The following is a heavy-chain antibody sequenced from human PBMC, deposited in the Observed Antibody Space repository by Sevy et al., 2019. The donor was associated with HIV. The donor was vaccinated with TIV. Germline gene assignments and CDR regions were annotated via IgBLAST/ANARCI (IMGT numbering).Heavy chain of an antibody. V-gene: IGHV3-48*01. CDR3: ARYRKVYYCSYECFHFDY. D-gene: IGHD2-15*01. Sequence: GGSLRLSCAASGFTFSRYGMNWVRQAPGKGLEWVSCISSGGSSTDYADSVKGRFTISRDNAKNSLYLQMNSLRVEDTAVYYCARYRKVYYCSYECFHFDYWGQGTLVTVSS. CDR1: GFTFSRYG. J-gene: IGHJ4*02. CDR2: ISSGGSST.